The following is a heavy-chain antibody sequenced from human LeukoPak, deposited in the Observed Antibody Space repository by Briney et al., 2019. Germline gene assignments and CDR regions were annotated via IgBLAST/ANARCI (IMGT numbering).Heavy chain of an antibody. CDR3: ARGYCSSTSCYEEDAFDI. CDR1: GYSISSGYY. CDR2: IYHSGST. D-gene: IGHD2-2*01. V-gene: IGHV4-38-2*01. Sequence: PSETLSLTCAVSGYSISSGYYWGWIRQPPGKELEWIGSIYHSGSTYYNPSLKSRVTISVDTSKNQFSLKLSSVTAADTAVYYCARGYCSSTSCYEEDAFDIWGQGTMVTVSS. J-gene: IGHJ3*02.